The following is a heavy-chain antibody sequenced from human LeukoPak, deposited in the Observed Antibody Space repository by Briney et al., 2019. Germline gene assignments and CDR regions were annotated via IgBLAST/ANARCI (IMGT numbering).Heavy chain of an antibody. CDR3: ARDRWGYSYGGD. D-gene: IGHD5-18*01. V-gene: IGHV4-59*01. J-gene: IGHJ4*02. CDR2: IYYSGST. Sequence: SETLSLTCTVSGGSISSYYWSWIRQPPGKGLEWIAYIYYSGSTNYNPSLKSRVTISVDTSKNQFSLKLSSVTAADTAVYYCARDRWGYSYGGDWGQGTLVTVSS. CDR1: GGSISSYY.